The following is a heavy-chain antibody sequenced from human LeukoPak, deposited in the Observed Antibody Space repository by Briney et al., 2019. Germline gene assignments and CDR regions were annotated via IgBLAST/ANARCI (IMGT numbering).Heavy chain of an antibody. Sequence: GGSLRLSCAASGFTFSTYDMSWVRQAPGKGLEWVSFITSSTSGATTYADSVKGRFTISRDNAKNSLYLQMSGLRAEDTAVYYCARDNPGDEDFDYWGQGTLVTVSS. CDR2: ITSSTSGAT. CDR3: ARDNPGDEDFDY. D-gene: IGHD3-10*01. V-gene: IGHV3-48*01. J-gene: IGHJ4*02. CDR1: GFTFSTYD.